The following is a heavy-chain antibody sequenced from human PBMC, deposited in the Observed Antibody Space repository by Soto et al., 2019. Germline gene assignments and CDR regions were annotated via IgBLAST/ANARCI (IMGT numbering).Heavy chain of an antibody. V-gene: IGHV4-4*02. CDR1: GSSVSTINW. Sequence: PAETLSLTCAVSGSSVSTINWWSWVRHAPGEGLEWVSEIYHDRKTNYNPSLKSRFTISLDNSTNSLSLDMKTVTAADTAVYYCARGGSSNWLRLFPQWGQGTLVTVSS. CDR3: ARGGSSNWLRLFPQ. CDR2: IYHDRKT. J-gene: IGHJ1*01. D-gene: IGHD5-12*01.